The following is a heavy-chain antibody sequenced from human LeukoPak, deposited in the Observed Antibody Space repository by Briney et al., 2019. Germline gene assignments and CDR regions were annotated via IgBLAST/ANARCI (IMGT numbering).Heavy chain of an antibody. CDR3: ARDGGFGFLAAFDI. V-gene: IGHV3-48*03. CDR2: ISSSGSTI. Sequence: PGGSLRLSCAASGFTFSSYEMNWVRQAPGKGLEWVSYISSSGSTIYYADSVKGRFTISRDNAKNSLYLQMNSLRAEDTALYYCARDGGFGFLAAFDIWGQGTMVTVSS. D-gene: IGHD3-10*01. CDR1: GFTFSSYE. J-gene: IGHJ3*02.